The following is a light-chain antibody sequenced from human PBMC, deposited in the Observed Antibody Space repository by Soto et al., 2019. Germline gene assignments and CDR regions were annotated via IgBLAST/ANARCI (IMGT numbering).Light chain of an antibody. CDR3: AAWDDSLNGFYV. CDR1: SSNIGSNT. Sequence: QSVLTQPPSASGTPGQRVTISCSGSSSNIGSNTVNWYQQLPGTAPKLLIYGNYQRPSGVPDRFSGSKSGTSASLAISGLQSEDEADYYCAAWDDSLNGFYVFGTGTKLTVL. J-gene: IGLJ1*01. V-gene: IGLV1-44*01. CDR2: GNY.